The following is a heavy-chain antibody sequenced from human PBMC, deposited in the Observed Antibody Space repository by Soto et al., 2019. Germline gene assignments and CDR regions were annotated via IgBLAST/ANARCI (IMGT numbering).Heavy chain of an antibody. D-gene: IGHD2-15*01. CDR2: ISAYNGNT. CDR1: GYTFTSYG. Sequence: ASVKVSCKASGYTFTSYGISWVRQAPGQGLEWMGWISAYNGNTNYAQKLQGRVTMTTDTSTSTAYMELRSLRSDDTAVYYCARVGVRYCSGGSCYSACFDPWGQGTLVTVSS. J-gene: IGHJ5*02. CDR3: ARVGVRYCSGGSCYSACFDP. V-gene: IGHV1-18*01.